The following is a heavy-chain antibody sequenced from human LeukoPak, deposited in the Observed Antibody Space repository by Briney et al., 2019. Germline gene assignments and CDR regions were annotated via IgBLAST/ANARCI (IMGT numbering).Heavy chain of an antibody. V-gene: IGHV3-23*01. Sequence: GGSLRLSCAASGFTFSSYAMSWVRQAPGKGLEWVSGITDSGGTTYYADSVKGRFTISRDNSKNTLYLQMNSLRAEDTAVYYCAKGPRYYYDSSGYFQHWGQGTLVTVSS. CDR1: GFTFSSYA. J-gene: IGHJ1*01. D-gene: IGHD3-22*01. CDR2: ITDSGGTT. CDR3: AKGPRYYYDSSGYFQH.